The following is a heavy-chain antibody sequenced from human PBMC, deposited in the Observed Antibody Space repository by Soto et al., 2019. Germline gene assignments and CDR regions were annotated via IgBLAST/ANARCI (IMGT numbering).Heavy chain of an antibody. D-gene: IGHD3-3*01. J-gene: IGHJ4*02. CDR3: ASSKTYDFWSGYPHHDY. CDR1: GGTFSSYA. CDR2: IIPIFGTA. Sequence: QVQLVQSGAEVKKPGSSVKVSCKASGGTFSSYAISWVRQAPGQGLEWMGGIIPIFGTANYAQKFQGRVTITADDSTSTAYMELSSLRSEATAVYYCASSKTYDFWSGYPHHDYWGQGTLVTVSS. V-gene: IGHV1-69*12.